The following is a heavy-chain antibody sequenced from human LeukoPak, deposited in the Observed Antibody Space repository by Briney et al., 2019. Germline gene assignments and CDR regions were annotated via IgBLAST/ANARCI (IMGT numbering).Heavy chain of an antibody. V-gene: IGHV3-43D*03. Sequence: GGSLRLSCAASGLTFDDYAMHWVRQAPGKGLEWVSLISWDGGSTYYADSVKGRFTISRDNSKNSLYLQMNSLRAEDTALYYCAKGSVGAAAAILGGDFDYWGQGTLVTVSS. D-gene: IGHD6-13*01. CDR1: GLTFDDYA. CDR2: ISWDGGST. J-gene: IGHJ4*02. CDR3: AKGSVGAAAAILGGDFDY.